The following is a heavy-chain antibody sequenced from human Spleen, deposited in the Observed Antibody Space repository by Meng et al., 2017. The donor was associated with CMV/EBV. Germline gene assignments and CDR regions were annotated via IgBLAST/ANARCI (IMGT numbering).Heavy chain of an antibody. J-gene: IGHJ4*02. CDR2: INHSGST. V-gene: IGHV4-34*01. D-gene: IGHD6-13*01. CDR1: GGSFSGYY. CDR3: ARGRQQLGRYFDY. Sequence: QVQLQQGGAGLLKPSETLSLTCAVYGGSFSGYYWSWIRQPPGKGLEWIGEINHSGSTNYNPSLKSRVTISVDTSKNQFSLKLSSVTAADTAVYYCARGRQQLGRYFDYWGQGTLVTVSS.